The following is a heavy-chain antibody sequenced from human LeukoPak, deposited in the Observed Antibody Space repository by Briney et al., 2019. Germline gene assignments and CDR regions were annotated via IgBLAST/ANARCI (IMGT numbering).Heavy chain of an antibody. J-gene: IGHJ5*02. D-gene: IGHD6-19*01. CDR3: ARDLEAGINWFDP. CDR1: GYTFTGYY. Sequence: ASVKVSCKASGYTFTGYYMHWVRQAPGQGLEWMGWINPNSGGTNYAQKFQGRVTMTRDTSISTAYMELSRLRSDDTAVYYCARDLEAGINWFDPWGQGTLVTVSS. CDR2: INPNSGGT. V-gene: IGHV1-2*02.